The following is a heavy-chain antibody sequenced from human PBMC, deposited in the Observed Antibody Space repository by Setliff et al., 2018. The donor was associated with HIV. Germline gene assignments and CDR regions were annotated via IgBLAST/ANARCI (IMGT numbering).Heavy chain of an antibody. CDR3: ARDAPTVYANGWFDP. J-gene: IGHJ5*02. CDR2: IYHSGST. CDR1: GYSISSGFY. D-gene: IGHD2-8*01. Sequence: ASETLSLTCAVSGYSISSGFYWGWIRQPPGKGLEWIGSIYHSGSTYYNPSLRSRVTISVDTSKNQFSLKLSSVTAADTAVYYCARDAPTVYANGWFDPWGQGTLVTSPQ. V-gene: IGHV4-38-2*02.